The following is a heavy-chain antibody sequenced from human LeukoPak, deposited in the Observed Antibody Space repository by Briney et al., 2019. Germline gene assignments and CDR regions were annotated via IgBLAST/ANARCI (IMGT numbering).Heavy chain of an antibody. CDR3: ARDNSVEDTAWWFDP. CDR1: GYTFTSYY. D-gene: IGHD4-23*01. V-gene: IGHV1-46*01. Sequence: ASVKVSCKASGYTFTSYYMHWVRQAPGQGLEWMGIINPSGGSTSYAQKFQGRVTMTTDTSTSTAYMELSSLRSEDTAVYYCARDNSVEDTAWWFDPWGQGTLVTVSS. J-gene: IGHJ5*02. CDR2: INPSGGST.